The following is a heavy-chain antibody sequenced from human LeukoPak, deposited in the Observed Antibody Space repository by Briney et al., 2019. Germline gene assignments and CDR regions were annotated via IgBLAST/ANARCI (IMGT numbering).Heavy chain of an antibody. V-gene: IGHV3-48*03. D-gene: IGHD3-10*02. J-gene: IGHJ6*04. CDR2: ISSSGSTI. CDR3: AELGITMIGGV. CDR1: GFTFTDYW. Sequence: PGRSLRLSCAASGFTFTDYWMNWVRQAPGKGLERVSYISSSGSTIYYADSVKGRFTISRDNAKNSLYLQMNSLRAEDTAVYYCAELGITMIGGVWGKGTTVTISS.